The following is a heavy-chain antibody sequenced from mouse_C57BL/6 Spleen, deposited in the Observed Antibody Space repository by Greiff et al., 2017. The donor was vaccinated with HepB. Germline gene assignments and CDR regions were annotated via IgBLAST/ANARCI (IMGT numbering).Heavy chain of an antibody. Sequence: VQLQESGAELARPGASVKLSCKASGYTFTSYGISWVKQRTGQGLEWIGEIYPRSGNTYYNEKFKGKATLTADKSSSTAYMELRSLTSEDSAVYFCAREGSSYPFDYWGQGTTLTVSS. D-gene: IGHD1-1*01. CDR3: AREGSSYPFDY. CDR2: IYPRSGNT. V-gene: IGHV1-81*01. CDR1: GYTFTSYG. J-gene: IGHJ2*01.